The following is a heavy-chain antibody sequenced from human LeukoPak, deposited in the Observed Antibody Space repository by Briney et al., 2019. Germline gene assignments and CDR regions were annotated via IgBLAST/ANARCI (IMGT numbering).Heavy chain of an antibody. CDR1: GLTFSSHW. V-gene: IGHV3-74*01. D-gene: IGHD6-13*01. J-gene: IGHJ4*02. Sequence: GGSLRLSCAASGLTFSSHWMHWVRQAPGKGLVWVSRITNDGSSTTYADSVKGRFTISRDNSKNTLYLQMNSLRAEDTAVYYCAKTAGVIAAAPYYFDYWGQGTLVTVSS. CDR3: AKTAGVIAAAPYYFDY. CDR2: ITNDGSST.